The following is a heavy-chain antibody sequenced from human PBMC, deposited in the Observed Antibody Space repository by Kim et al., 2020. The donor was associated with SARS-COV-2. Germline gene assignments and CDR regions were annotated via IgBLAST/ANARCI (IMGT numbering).Heavy chain of an antibody. J-gene: IGHJ4*02. V-gene: IGHV3-23*01. D-gene: IGHD6-19*01. CDR3: AKERYSTGWYEDY. Sequence: GGSLRLSCAASGFTFNNYAMSWVRQAAGKGLEWVSAISGSGDSTYYADSVKGRFTITRDNSKNTLYLQMNSLRAEDTALFYCAKERYSTGWYEDYWGQGT. CDR1: GFTFNNYA. CDR2: ISGSGDST.